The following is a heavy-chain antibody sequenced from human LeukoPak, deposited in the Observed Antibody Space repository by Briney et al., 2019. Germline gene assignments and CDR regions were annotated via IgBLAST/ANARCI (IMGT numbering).Heavy chain of an antibody. D-gene: IGHD3-22*01. Sequence: GASVKVSCKASGYTFTSYGISWVRQAPGQGLEWMGWISAYNGNTNYAQKLQGRVTMTTDTSTSAAYKELRSLRSDDTAVYYCAREIRKTSYYYDSSGYEYWGQGTLVTVSS. CDR3: AREIRKTSYYYDSSGYEY. J-gene: IGHJ4*02. CDR1: GYTFTSYG. V-gene: IGHV1-18*01. CDR2: ISAYNGNT.